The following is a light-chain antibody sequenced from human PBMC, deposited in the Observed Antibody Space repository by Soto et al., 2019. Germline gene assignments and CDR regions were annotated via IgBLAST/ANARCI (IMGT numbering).Light chain of an antibody. J-gene: IGLJ3*02. CDR2: DVS. Sequence: QSALTQPASVSGSPGQSITIPCTGSSSDIGNYNYVSWYQQQHPGKAPKLMIYDVSTRPSGVSIRFSGSKSGNTASLTISGLQAEDEAFYYCTSYTIATTWVFDGGTKVTVL. CDR3: TSYTIATTWV. V-gene: IGLV2-14*03. CDR1: SSDIGNYNY.